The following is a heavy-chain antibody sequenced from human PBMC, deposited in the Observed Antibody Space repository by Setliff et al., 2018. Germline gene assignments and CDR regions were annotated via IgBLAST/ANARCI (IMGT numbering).Heavy chain of an antibody. CDR1: GDSFSDYY. D-gene: IGHD7-27*01. CDR2: INQSGSG. V-gene: IGHV4-34*01. CDR3: ARGSTGAYDP. Sequence: PSETLSLTCAVYGDSFSDYYWSWIRQPPGKGLEWFGEINQSGSGDYNPSFKGRVTISVDTSKNQLSLRVTSVTAADTAVYYCARGSTGAYDPWGQGTLVTVSS. J-gene: IGHJ5*02.